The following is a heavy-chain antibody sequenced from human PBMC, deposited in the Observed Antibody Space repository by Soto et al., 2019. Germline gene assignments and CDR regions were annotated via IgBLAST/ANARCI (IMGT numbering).Heavy chain of an antibody. J-gene: IGHJ3*02. CDR3: ARSSFGWFAFDI. CDR2: IWYDGSNT. V-gene: IGHV3-33*01. CDR1: GFTLGRFG. Sequence: QVQLVESGGGVVQPGRSLRLSCASSGFTLGRFGMHWVRQAPGKGLEWVAVIWYDGSNTYYADSVKGRFTVSRDNPKNTPLQQMNSRRAEDTAVFYCARSSFGWFAFDIWGPGTMVTVSS. D-gene: IGHD3-9*01.